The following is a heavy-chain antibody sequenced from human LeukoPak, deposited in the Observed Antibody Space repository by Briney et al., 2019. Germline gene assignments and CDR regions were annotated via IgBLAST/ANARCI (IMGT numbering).Heavy chain of an antibody. Sequence: GESLKISCKGSGYSFTSYWIGWVRQMPGKGLEWMGIIYPGDSDTRYSPSFQGQVTISADKSISTAYLQWSSLKASDTAMYYCARLAMRGYSYGSYFDYWGQGTLVTVSS. V-gene: IGHV5-51*01. D-gene: IGHD5-18*01. J-gene: IGHJ4*02. CDR2: IYPGDSDT. CDR1: GYSFTSYW. CDR3: ARLAMRGYSYGSYFDY.